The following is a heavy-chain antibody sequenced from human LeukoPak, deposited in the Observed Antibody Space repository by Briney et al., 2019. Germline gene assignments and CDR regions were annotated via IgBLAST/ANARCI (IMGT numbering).Heavy chain of an antibody. CDR1: GFTFSGST. CDR3: TRRNYYQSSGYFDADY. J-gene: IGHJ4*02. CDR2: IRSKAHSYAT. D-gene: IGHD3-22*01. Sequence: GGSLKLSCAASGFTFSGSTMHWVRQASGKGLEWVGRIRSKAHSYATTYAASVRGRFTISRDDSKNTAYLQKNSLKTEDTAVYYCTRRNYYQSSGYFDADYWGQGTLVTVSS. V-gene: IGHV3-73*01.